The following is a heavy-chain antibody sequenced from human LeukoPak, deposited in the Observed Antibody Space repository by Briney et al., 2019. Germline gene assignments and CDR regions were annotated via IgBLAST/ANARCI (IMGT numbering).Heavy chain of an antibody. Sequence: SETLSLTCSVSGGSISSSSYYWGWIRQPPGKGLEWIGSIYYSGNTYYNPSLKSRVTISLDTSKNQFSLKLSSVTAADTAVYYCARSGSYAAAGDYWGQGTLVTVSS. D-gene: IGHD2-15*01. CDR2: IYYSGNT. CDR1: GGSISSSSYY. CDR3: ARSGSYAAAGDY. V-gene: IGHV4-39*07. J-gene: IGHJ4*02.